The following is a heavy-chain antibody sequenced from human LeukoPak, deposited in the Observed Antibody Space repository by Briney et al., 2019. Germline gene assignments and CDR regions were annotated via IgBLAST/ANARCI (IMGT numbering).Heavy chain of an antibody. D-gene: IGHD2-2*01. CDR3: ARHALIVVVPAAPFDP. J-gene: IGHJ5*02. CDR2: INHSGST. CDR1: GGSFSGYY. Sequence: PSETLSLTCAVYGGSFSGYYWSWIRQPPGKGLEWIGEINHSGSTYYNPSLKSRVTISVDTSKNQFSLKLSSVTAADTAVYYCARHALIVVVPAAPFDPWGQGTLVTVSS. V-gene: IGHV4-34*01.